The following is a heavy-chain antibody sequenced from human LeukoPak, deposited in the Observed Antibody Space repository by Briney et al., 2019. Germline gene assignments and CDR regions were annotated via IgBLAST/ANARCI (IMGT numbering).Heavy chain of an antibody. CDR2: INHSEST. J-gene: IGHJ5*01. CDR3: ARTLWRGVTTYNWFDC. D-gene: IGHD4-17*01. CDR1: GGSFSGHY. Sequence: SETLSLTCAVSGGSFSGHYWSWIRQPPGKGLEWIGEINHSESTNYNPSLKSRVTISVDTSKNQFSLKLTSVTAADTAVYYCARTLWRGVTTYNWFDCWGQGTLVTVSS. V-gene: IGHV4-34*01.